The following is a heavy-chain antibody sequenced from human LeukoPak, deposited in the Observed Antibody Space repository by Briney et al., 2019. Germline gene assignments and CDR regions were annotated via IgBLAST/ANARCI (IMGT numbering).Heavy chain of an antibody. CDR3: LYSSGYYSIYAFDI. J-gene: IGHJ3*02. V-gene: IGHV1-8*01. D-gene: IGHD3-22*01. Sequence: ASVKVSCKASGYTFTSYDINWVRQATGHGPEWMGWMNPNSGNTGYAQKFQGRVTMTRNTSISTAYMELSSLRSEDTAVYYCLYSSGYYSIYAFDIWGQGTMVTVSS. CDR2: MNPNSGNT. CDR1: GYTFTSYD.